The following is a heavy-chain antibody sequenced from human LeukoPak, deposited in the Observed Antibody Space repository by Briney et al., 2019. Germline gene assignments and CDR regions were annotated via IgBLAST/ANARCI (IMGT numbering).Heavy chain of an antibody. CDR1: GFTFSSYS. Sequence: GGSLRLSCAASGFTFSSYSMNWVRQAPGKGLEWVSYISSSSSTIYYADSVKGRFTISRDNAKNSLYLQMNSLRAEDTAVFYCARGRRRDANTFDAFDIWGQGTMVTVSS. D-gene: IGHD5-24*01. V-gene: IGHV3-48*01. J-gene: IGHJ3*02. CDR3: ARGRRRDANTFDAFDI. CDR2: ISSSSSTI.